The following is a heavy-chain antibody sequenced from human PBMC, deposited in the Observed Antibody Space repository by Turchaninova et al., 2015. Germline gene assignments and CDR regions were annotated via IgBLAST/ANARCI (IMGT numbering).Heavy chain of an antibody. Sequence: QLQLQESGPGLVKPSETLSLTCPVSGVSISSSSYDWGWFLQPPGKGREWIGSIYYSGSTYYNPSLKSRVTISVDTSKNQFSLKLSSVTAADTAVYYCASTHDYGDYIDYWGQGTLVTVSS. CDR2: IYYSGST. CDR3: ASTHDYGDYIDY. D-gene: IGHD4-17*01. V-gene: IGHV4-39*01. J-gene: IGHJ4*02. CDR1: GVSISSSSYD.